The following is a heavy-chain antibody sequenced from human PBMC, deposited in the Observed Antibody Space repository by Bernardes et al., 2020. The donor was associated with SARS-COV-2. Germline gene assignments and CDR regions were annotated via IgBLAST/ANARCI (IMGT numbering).Heavy chain of an antibody. CDR3: ARAPSEIFGVVTTFDY. D-gene: IGHD3-3*01. V-gene: IGHV4-39*07. Sequence: SEPLSPTWTVSGGSIRSSDYYWVWLRQPPGKGLEWTGTIFYSGATYYNSSLKSRVTISVATSKNQFSLKLSSVTAADTAVYYCARAPSEIFGVVTTFDYWGQGTLVTVSS. J-gene: IGHJ4*02. CDR2: IFYSGAT. CDR1: GGSIRSSDYY.